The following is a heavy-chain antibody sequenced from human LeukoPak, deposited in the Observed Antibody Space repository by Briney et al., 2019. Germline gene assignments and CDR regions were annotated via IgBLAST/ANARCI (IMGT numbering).Heavy chain of an antibody. V-gene: IGHV3-53*05. CDR1: GFTVSSNS. D-gene: IGHD1-26*01. CDR2: IYSGGNT. Sequence: GGSLRLSCTVSGFTVSSNSMSWVRQAPGKGLEWVSFIYSGGNTLYSDSVKGRFTISRDNSKNTLYLQMNSLRAEDTAVYYCAKYGYSGSYYYYYYYMDVWGKGTTVTVSS. J-gene: IGHJ6*03. CDR3: AKYGYSGSYYYYYYYMDV.